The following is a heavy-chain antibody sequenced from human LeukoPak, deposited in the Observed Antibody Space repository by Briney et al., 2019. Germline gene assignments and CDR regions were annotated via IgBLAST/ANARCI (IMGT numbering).Heavy chain of an antibody. CDR2: IYYSGRT. Sequence: PSETLSLTCTVSDGSISGYYWSWVRQPPGKGLEWIGYIYYSGRTNYNPALKRRVTISIDTSKSHFSLKLSSMTAADTAVYYCARFSSNWYLYDFWGQRTLVTVSS. J-gene: IGHJ4*02. CDR1: DGSISGYY. V-gene: IGHV4-59*01. D-gene: IGHD6-13*01. CDR3: ARFSSNWYLYDF.